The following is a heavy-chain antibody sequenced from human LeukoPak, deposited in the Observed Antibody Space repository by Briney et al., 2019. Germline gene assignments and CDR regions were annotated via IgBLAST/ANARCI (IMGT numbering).Heavy chain of an antibody. D-gene: IGHD6-19*01. CDR2: MNPNSGNT. V-gene: IGHV1-8*01. J-gene: IGHJ4*02. CDR1: GHTFTSYD. CDR3: ARARPGAVAGTFWGAVTWGTDRDKKYYFDY. Sequence: ASVKVSCKASGHTFTSYDINWVRQATGQGLEWMGWMNPNSGNTGYAQKFQGRVTMTRNTSISTACMELSSLRSEDTAVYYCARARPGAVAGTFWGAVTWGTDRDKKYYFDYWGQGTLVTVSS.